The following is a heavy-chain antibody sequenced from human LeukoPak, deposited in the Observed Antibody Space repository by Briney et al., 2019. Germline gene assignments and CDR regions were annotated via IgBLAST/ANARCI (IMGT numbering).Heavy chain of an antibody. D-gene: IGHD3-10*01. CDR1: GFTFSSYG. Sequence: GGSLRLSSVASGFTFSSYGMSWVRQAPGKGLEWVSAISGSGGSTYYADSVKGRFTISRDNSKNTLYLQMNNLRAEDTAVYYCAPQARWFGEVPYFDYWGQGTLVTVSS. J-gene: IGHJ4*02. CDR2: ISGSGGST. CDR3: APQARWFGEVPYFDY. V-gene: IGHV3-23*01.